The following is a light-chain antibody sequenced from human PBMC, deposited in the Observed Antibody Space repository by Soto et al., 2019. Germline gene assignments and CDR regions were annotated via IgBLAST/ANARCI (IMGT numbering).Light chain of an antibody. Sequence: QSVLTQPPSASGTPGQRVTISCSGSSSNIGSNVVNWYQQLPGRAPKFLMYSNTQRPSGVPDRFSGSKSGTSASLAISGLQSEDEADSYCSSYTNSDTWVFGGGTKLTVL. CDR1: SSNIGSNV. CDR3: SSYTNSDTWV. V-gene: IGLV1-44*01. CDR2: SNT. J-gene: IGLJ3*02.